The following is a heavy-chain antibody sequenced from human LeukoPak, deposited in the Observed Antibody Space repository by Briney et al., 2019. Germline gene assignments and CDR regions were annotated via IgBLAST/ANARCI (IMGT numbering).Heavy chain of an antibody. D-gene: IGHD4-17*01. J-gene: IGHJ4*02. Sequence: PSETLSLTCTVSGGSISSGSYYWSWIRQPAGKGLEWIGRIYTSGSTNYNPSLKSRVTISVDTSKNQFSLKLSSVTAADTAVYYCARVFSTVTRPFDYWGQGTLVTVSS. CDR1: GGSISSGSYY. CDR2: IYTSGST. CDR3: ARVFSTVTRPFDY. V-gene: IGHV4-61*02.